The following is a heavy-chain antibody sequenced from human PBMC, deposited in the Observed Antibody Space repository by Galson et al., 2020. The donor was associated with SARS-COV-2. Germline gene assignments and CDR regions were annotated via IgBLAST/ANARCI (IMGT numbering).Heavy chain of an antibody. CDR1: GFTFSSYS. CDR2: ISSSSSYI. J-gene: IGHJ4*02. Sequence: GESLKISCAASGFTFSSYSMNWVRQAPGKGLEWVSSISSSSSYIYYADSVKGRFTISRDNAKNSLYLQMNSLRAEDTAVYYCARGPAYYDILTGYNAFDYWGQGTLVTVSS. V-gene: IGHV3-21*01. CDR3: ARGPAYYDILTGYNAFDY. D-gene: IGHD3-9*01.